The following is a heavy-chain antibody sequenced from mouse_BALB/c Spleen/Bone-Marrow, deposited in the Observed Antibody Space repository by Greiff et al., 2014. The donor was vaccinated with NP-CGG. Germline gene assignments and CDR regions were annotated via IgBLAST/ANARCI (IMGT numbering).Heavy chain of an antibody. D-gene: IGHD2-1*01. CDR3: VSCGNYEAWFPY. V-gene: IGHV1S135*01. CDR1: GYAFTDYN. Sequence: EVQLVESGPELVKPGASVKVSCRASGYAFTDYNMYWVKQSHGKSLEWIGYIDPYNGDTNYNQKFKGKATLTVDKSSSTAYMHLNSLTSEDSAVYYCVSCGNYEAWFPYWGQGTLVTVSA. CDR2: IDPYNGDT. J-gene: IGHJ3*01.